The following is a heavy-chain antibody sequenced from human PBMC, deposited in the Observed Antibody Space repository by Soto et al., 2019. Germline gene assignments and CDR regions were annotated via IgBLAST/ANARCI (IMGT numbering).Heavy chain of an antibody. CDR3: ARAALGYYIDY. CDR1: GGSISSYY. V-gene: IGHV4-59*01. J-gene: IGHJ4*02. D-gene: IGHD3-16*01. Sequence: PXGTLSLTCTVSGGSISSYYWSWIRQPPGKGLEWIGYIYYSGSTNYNPSLKSRVTISVDTSKNQFSLKLSSVTAADTAVYYCARAALGYYIDYWGQGTLVTVSS. CDR2: IYYSGST.